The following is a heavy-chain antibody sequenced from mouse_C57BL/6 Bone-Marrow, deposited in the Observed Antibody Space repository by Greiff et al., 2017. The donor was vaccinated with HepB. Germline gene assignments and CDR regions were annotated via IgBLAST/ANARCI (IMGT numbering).Heavy chain of an antibody. CDR3: ARDDGSKGNWYFDV. Sequence: QVQLQQPGAELVKPGASVKLSCKASGYTFTSYWMHWVKQRPGQGLEWIGMIHPNSGSTNYNEKFKSKATLTVDKSSSTAYMQLSSLTSEDSAVYYCARDDGSKGNWYFDVCGTGTTVTVSS. CDR2: IHPNSGST. CDR1: GYTFTSYW. D-gene: IGHD1-1*01. J-gene: IGHJ1*03. V-gene: IGHV1-64*01.